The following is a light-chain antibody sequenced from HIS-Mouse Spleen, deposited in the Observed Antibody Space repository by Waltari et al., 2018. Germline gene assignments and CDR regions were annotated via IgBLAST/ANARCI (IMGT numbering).Light chain of an antibody. Sequence: DIQLTQSPSFLSASVGDRVTITCRASQGISSYLAWYQQKPGKAPKLLIYAASTLQSGVTSRFSCSGSGTEFTLTISSLQPEDFATYYCQQLNSYPPTFGQGTKVEIK. V-gene: IGKV1-9*01. J-gene: IGKJ1*01. CDR3: QQLNSYPPT. CDR2: AAS. CDR1: QGISSY.